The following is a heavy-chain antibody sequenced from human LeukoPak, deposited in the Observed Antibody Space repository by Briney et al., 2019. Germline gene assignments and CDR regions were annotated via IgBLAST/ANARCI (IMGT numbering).Heavy chain of an antibody. CDR3: ARDTTYYYDSSGYYYVGYFDY. CDR1: GGSISSYY. V-gene: IGHV4-59*01. CDR2: IYYSGST. D-gene: IGHD3-22*01. J-gene: IGHJ4*02. Sequence: SETLSRTCTVSGGSISSYYWSWIRQPPGKGLEWIGYIYYSGSTNYNPSLKSRVTISVDTSKNQFSLKLSSVTAADTAVYYCARDTTYYYDSSGYYYVGYFDYWGQGTLVTVSS.